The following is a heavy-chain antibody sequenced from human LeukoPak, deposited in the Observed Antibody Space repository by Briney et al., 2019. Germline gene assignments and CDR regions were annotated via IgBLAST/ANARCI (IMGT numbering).Heavy chain of an antibody. J-gene: IGHJ4*02. CDR1: GFPLNSYS. V-gene: IGHV3-48*01. CDR3: AKDDAWIRFGE. Sequence: PGGSLRLSCAAPGFPLNSYSKNWVRPAPGKGPELVSYITSYSSTIYYADSVTGRFTISRDNAENSLYLQMNSLRADETAVYYCAKDDAWIRFGEWSQGTLVTVSS. CDR2: ITSYSSTI. D-gene: IGHD3-10*01.